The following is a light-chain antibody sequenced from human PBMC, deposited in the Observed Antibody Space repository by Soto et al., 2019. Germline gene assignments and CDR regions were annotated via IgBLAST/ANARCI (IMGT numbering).Light chain of an antibody. CDR2: GAS. CDR1: QSISDT. CDR3: QQYNNWPWT. Sequence: DIVMTQSPATLSVSPGGRATLSCRASQSISDTLAWYQQKPAQAPRLLIYGASTRAPGFPARFSGSGSGTVFTLTISSLQSEDFAVYYCQQYNNWPWTFGQGTKVEIK. V-gene: IGKV3-15*01. J-gene: IGKJ1*01.